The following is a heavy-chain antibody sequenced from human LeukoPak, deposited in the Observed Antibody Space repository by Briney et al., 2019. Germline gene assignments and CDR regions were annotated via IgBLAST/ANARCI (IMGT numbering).Heavy chain of an antibody. D-gene: IGHD3-10*01. Sequence: PGGSLRLSCAASGFTFSSYGMHWVRQAPGKGLEWVAVIWYDGSNKYYADSVKGRFTISRDNSKNTLYLQMNSLRAEDTAVYYCARDPDYGSGSYYTLYYYYGMGVWGQGTTVTVSS. CDR3: ARDPDYGSGSYYTLYYYYGMGV. V-gene: IGHV3-33*01. CDR1: GFTFSSYG. CDR2: IWYDGSNK. J-gene: IGHJ6*02.